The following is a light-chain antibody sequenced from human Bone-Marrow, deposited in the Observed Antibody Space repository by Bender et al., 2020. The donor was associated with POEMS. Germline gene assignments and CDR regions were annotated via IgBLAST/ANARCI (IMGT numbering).Light chain of an antibody. CDR1: DLGDKY. Sequence: SYEVTQPPSVSVSPGQTASITCSGDDLGDKYVAWYQQKPGQSHVLVIYQDTKRPSGIPERFSGSNSGNTATLTISGTQAMDEADYYCQAWDTYSEIFGGGTKLTVL. CDR3: QAWDTYSEI. J-gene: IGLJ2*01. CDR2: QDT. V-gene: IGLV3-1*01.